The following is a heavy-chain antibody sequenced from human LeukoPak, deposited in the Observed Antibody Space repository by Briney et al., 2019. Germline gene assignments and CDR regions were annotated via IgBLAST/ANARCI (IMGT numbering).Heavy chain of an antibody. J-gene: IGHJ4*02. CDR2: IWPGDSQT. D-gene: IGHD5-18*01. CDR1: SSTNSW. CDR3: ARHLPYSSGGHYFAH. Sequence: SSTNSWISWVGETLKKRLEWMEIIWPGDSQTTYSPSFQGQVTISVDRSISTAYLQWSSLKASDTAMYYCARHLPYSSGGHYFAHWGQGTLVTVSS. V-gene: IGHV5-51*01.